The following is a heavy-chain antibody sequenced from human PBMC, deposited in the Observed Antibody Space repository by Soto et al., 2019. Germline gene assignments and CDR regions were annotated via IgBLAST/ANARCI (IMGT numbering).Heavy chain of an antibody. J-gene: IGHJ5*02. D-gene: IGHD3-10*01. CDR2: IYYSGST. CDR3: ARALWFGEFSSFRLFDP. CDR1: GGSISSYY. Sequence: SETLSLTCTVSGGSISSYYWSWIRQPPGKGLEWIGYIYYSGSTNYNPSLKSRVTISVDTSKNQFSLKLSSVTAADTAVYYCARALWFGEFSSFRLFDPWGQGTLVTVSS. V-gene: IGHV4-59*01.